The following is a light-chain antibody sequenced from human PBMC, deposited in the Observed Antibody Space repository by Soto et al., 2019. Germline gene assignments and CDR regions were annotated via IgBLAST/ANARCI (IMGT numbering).Light chain of an antibody. CDR1: QSVSSNY. V-gene: IGKV3-20*01. Sequence: EIVLTQSPGTLSLSPGERATLSCRASQSVSSNYLAWYQQKPGQPPMLLIYGASSRATGIPDRFSGSGSGTDFTLTISRLEPEDFAVFYGQQYGSSPWTFGQGTKVEIK. J-gene: IGKJ1*01. CDR2: GAS. CDR3: QQYGSSPWT.